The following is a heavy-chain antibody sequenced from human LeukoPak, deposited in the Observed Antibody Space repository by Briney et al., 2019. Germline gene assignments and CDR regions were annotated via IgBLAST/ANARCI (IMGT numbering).Heavy chain of an antibody. CDR2: IIPIFGTA. CDR3: ARRYYYGSGSYSMGFDP. D-gene: IGHD3-10*01. Sequence: ASVKVSCKASVGTFSSYAISWVRQAPGQGLEWMGGIIPIFGTANYAQKFQGRVTITADESTSTAYMELSSLRSEDTAVYYCARRYYYGSGSYSMGFDPWGQGTLVTVSS. CDR1: VGTFSSYA. J-gene: IGHJ5*02. V-gene: IGHV1-69*01.